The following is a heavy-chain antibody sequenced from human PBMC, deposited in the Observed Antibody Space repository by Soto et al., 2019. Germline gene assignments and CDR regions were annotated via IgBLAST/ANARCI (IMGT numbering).Heavy chain of an antibody. CDR2: TRQDGGEK. V-gene: IGHV3-7*05. Sequence: EVRLVESGGALVQIGGSLRLSCAASGFIFGDYWMSWIRQAPGKGLEWVANTRQDGGEKNFVDSVKGRFFISRENAKNSLYLQMNILRAEDTAVYYCARHHRGSYYFDYWGLGTLVTVSS. CDR3: ARHHRGSYYFDY. J-gene: IGHJ4*02. CDR1: GFIFGDYW. D-gene: IGHD1-26*01.